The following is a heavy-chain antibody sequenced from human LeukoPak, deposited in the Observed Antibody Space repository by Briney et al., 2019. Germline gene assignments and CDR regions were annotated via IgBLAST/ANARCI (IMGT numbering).Heavy chain of an antibody. Sequence: SETLSLTCTVSGGSLSHYYWSWIRQPPGKGLGWIGYIYFSGSTKYNPSLKSRVTISVDTSKNQFSLKLSSVTAADTAVYYCARATYYYGSGTHDYWGQGTLVTVSS. CDR2: IYFSGST. V-gene: IGHV4-59*01. CDR3: ARATYYYGSGTHDY. J-gene: IGHJ4*02. CDR1: GGSLSHYY. D-gene: IGHD3-10*01.